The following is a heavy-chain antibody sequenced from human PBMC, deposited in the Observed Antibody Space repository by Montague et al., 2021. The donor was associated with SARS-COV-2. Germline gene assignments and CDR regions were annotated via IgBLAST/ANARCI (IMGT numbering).Heavy chain of an antibody. Sequence: SLRLSCAASGFTFSNHWMSWVRQAPGKGLEWVSHIKQDGSEKTYLDSVKGRFTVSRDNAKNSLYLRMSSLRAEDSAVYYCARDIRDYDLREFDFWGQGTLVYVAS. V-gene: IGHV3-7*01. D-gene: IGHD5-12*01. CDR3: ARDIRDYDLREFDF. CDR2: IKQDGSEK. CDR1: GFTFSNHW. J-gene: IGHJ4*02.